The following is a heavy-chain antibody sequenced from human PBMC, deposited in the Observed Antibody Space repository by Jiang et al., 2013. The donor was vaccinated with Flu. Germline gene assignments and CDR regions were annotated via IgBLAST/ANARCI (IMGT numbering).Heavy chain of an antibody. CDR3: ARELSRAYFDY. CDR1: GGSISSGSYY. V-gene: IGHV4-61*02. CDR2: IYTSGST. Sequence: YGSGLVKPSQTLSLTCTVSGGSISSGSYYWSWIRQPAGKGLEWIGRIYTSGSTNYNPSLKSRVTISVDTSKNQFSLKLSSVTAADTAVYYCARELSRAYFDYWGQGTLVTASS. J-gene: IGHJ4*02. D-gene: IGHD3-16*02.